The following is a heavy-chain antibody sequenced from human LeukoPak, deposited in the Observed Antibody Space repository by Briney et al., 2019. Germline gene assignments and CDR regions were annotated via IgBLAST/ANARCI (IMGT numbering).Heavy chain of an antibody. J-gene: IGHJ4*02. D-gene: IGHD6-6*01. V-gene: IGHV4-30-4*08. Sequence: SETLSLTCTVSGGSISSGDYYWSWIRQPPGKGLEWIGYIYYSGSTYYNPSLKSRVTISVDTSKNQFSLKLSSVTAADTAVYYCAQGGDYSSSSVFDYWGREPWSPSPQ. CDR3: AQGGDYSSSSVFDY. CDR2: IYYSGST. CDR1: GGSISSGDYY.